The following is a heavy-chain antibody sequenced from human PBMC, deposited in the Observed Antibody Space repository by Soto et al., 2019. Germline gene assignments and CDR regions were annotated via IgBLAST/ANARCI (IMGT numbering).Heavy chain of an antibody. Sequence: QVQLVESGGGVVQPGRSLRLSCAASGFTVSSYGMHGVRQSPGKGLEWVAVISYDGSNKYYADSVKGRFTISRDNSKNTLYLQMNSLRAEDTAVYYCEKASSSGFDYWGQGTLVTVSS. CDR3: EKASSSGFDY. CDR2: ISYDGSNK. CDR1: GFTVSSYG. D-gene: IGHD6-19*01. V-gene: IGHV3-30*18. J-gene: IGHJ4*02.